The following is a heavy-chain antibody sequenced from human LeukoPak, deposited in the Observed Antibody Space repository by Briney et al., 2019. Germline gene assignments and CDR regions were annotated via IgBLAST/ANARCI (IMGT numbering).Heavy chain of an antibody. V-gene: IGHV4-4*09. CDR1: GGSTSSYY. CDR3: ARWQGATTGFDY. CDR2: IYTSGST. Sequence: SETLSLTCTVSGGSTSSYYWSWIRQPPGKGLEWIGYIYTSGSTNYNPSLKSRVTISVDTSKNQFSLKLSSVTAADTAVYYCARWQGATTGFDYWGQGTLVTVSS. J-gene: IGHJ4*02. D-gene: IGHD1-26*01.